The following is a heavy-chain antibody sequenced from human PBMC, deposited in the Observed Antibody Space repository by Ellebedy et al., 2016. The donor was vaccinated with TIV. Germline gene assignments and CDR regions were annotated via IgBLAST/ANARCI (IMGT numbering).Heavy chain of an antibody. J-gene: IGHJ4*02. CDR3: ARASILLWFGELQYYFDY. V-gene: IGHV3-7*04. D-gene: IGHD3-10*01. Sequence: PGGSLRLSCAASGFTFSSYWMSWVSQAPGKGLEWVANIKQDGSEKYYVDYVKGRFTISRDNAKNSLYLQMNSLRAEDTAVYYCARASILLWFGELQYYFDYWGQGTLVTVSS. CDR1: GFTFSSYW. CDR2: IKQDGSEK.